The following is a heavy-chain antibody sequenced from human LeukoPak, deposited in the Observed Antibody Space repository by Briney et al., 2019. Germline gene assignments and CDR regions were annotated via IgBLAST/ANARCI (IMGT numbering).Heavy chain of an antibody. D-gene: IGHD2-15*01. Sequence: PGGSLRLSCAASGFTFSSYSMNWVRQAPGKGLEWVSSISSSSSYIYYADSVKGRFTISRDNAKNSLYLQMNSLRAEDTAVYYCARVYSASEDIVVVVAVTGYMDVWGKGTTVTVSS. V-gene: IGHV3-21*01. J-gene: IGHJ6*03. CDR1: GFTFSSYS. CDR2: ISSSSSYI. CDR3: ARVYSASEDIVVVVAVTGYMDV.